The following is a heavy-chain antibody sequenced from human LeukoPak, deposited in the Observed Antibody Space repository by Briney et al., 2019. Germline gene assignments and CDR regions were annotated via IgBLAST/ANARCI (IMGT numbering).Heavy chain of an antibody. V-gene: IGHV4-59*01. Sequence: PSETLSLTCTGPGGAISSYYWSWIRQPPWKGLEWIGYIYYSGSTNYNPSLKSRVTISVDTSKNQFSLKLSSVTAADTAVYYCARDRFGELFPGYWGQGTLVTVSS. CDR3: ARDRFGELFPGY. J-gene: IGHJ4*02. D-gene: IGHD3-10*01. CDR1: GGAISSYY. CDR2: IYYSGST.